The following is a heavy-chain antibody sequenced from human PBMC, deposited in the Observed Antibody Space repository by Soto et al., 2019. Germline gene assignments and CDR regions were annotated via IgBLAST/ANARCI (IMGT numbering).Heavy chain of an antibody. Sequence: EVQLLESGGGLVQPGGSLRVSCAASGFSFSSYAMSWVRQAPGKGLEWVSAITGSGGDSYHADSVKGRFTISRDNTKNTLYLQMISLRAEDTAVYYCAKGSGSSRPYYFDYWGQGTPVTVSS. D-gene: IGHD6-13*01. V-gene: IGHV3-23*01. J-gene: IGHJ4*02. CDR1: GFSFSSYA. CDR3: AKGSGSSRPYYFDY. CDR2: ITGSGGDS.